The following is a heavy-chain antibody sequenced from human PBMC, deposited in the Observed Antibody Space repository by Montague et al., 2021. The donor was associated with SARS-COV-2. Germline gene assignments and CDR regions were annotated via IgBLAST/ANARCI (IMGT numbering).Heavy chain of an antibody. CDR1: GFTFSSYA. CDR2: ISGSGGNT. D-gene: IGHD2-15*01. J-gene: IGHJ4*02. CDR3: ASLGYCSGGRCYSGVY. V-gene: IGHV3-23*01. Sequence: SLRLSCAASGFTFSSYALSWVRQAPGKGLEWVSGISGSGGNTYYADSVKGRFTISRDNSKNTLYLQMNSLRAEDTAVYYCASLGYCSGGRCYSGVYWGQGTLVTVSS.